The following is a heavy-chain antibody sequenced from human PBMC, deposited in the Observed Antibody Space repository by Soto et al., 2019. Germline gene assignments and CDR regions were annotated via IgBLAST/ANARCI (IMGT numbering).Heavy chain of an antibody. CDR3: ARASHYQLPSPYYYYGMDV. D-gene: IGHD2-2*01. CDR2: IIPIFGTA. V-gene: IGHV1-69*13. J-gene: IGHJ6*02. Sequence: ASVKVSCKASGGTFSSYAISWVRQAPGQGLEWMGGIIPIFGTANYAQKFQGRVTITADESTSTAYMELSSLRSEDTAVYYCARASHYQLPSPYYYYGMDVWGQGTTVTVSS. CDR1: GGTFSSYA.